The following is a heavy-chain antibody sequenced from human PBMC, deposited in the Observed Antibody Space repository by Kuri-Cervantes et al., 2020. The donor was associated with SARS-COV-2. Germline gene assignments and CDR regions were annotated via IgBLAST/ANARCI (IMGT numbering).Heavy chain of an antibody. CDR1: GFTFSSYA. Sequence: GGSLRLSCAASGFTFSSYAMHWVRQAPGKELEWVAVISYDGSNKYYADSVKGRFTISRDNSKNTLHLQMNRLRAEDTAVYDCARATSSSWEDWFDPWGQGTLVTVSS. CDR2: ISYDGSNK. D-gene: IGHD6-13*01. V-gene: IGHV3-30*14. CDR3: ARATSSSWEDWFDP. J-gene: IGHJ5*02.